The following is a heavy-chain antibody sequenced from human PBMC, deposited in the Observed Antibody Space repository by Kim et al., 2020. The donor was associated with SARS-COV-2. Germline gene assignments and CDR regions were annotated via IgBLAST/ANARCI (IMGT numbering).Heavy chain of an antibody. D-gene: IGHD3-3*01. V-gene: IGHV1-69*01. Sequence: QGRVTITADESTSTAYMELSSLRSEDTAVYYCARVGPYDFWSGYEWYFDLWGRGTLVTVSS. CDR3: ARVGPYDFWSGYEWYFDL. J-gene: IGHJ2*01.